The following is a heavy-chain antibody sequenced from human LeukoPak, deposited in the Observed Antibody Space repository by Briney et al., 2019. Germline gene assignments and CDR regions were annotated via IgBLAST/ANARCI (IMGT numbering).Heavy chain of an antibody. CDR2: IYTSGST. D-gene: IGHD3-22*01. CDR1: GGSISSYY. V-gene: IGHV4-4*07. J-gene: IGHJ4*02. Sequence: SETLSLTCTVFGGSISSYYWSWIRQPAGKGLEWIGRIYTSGSTNYNPSLKSRVAMSVDTSKNQFSLKLSSVTAADTAVYYCARHYDSGYYYPPAHFDYWGQGTLVTVSS. CDR3: ARHYDSGYYYPPAHFDY.